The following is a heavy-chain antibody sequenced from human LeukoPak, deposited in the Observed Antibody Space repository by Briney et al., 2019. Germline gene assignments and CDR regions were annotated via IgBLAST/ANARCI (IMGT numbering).Heavy chain of an antibody. J-gene: IGHJ4*02. V-gene: IGHV1-69*05. CDR1: GYTFTSYG. CDR2: IIPIFGTA. D-gene: IGHD1-26*01. CDR3: ARVMYSGSYLPGY. Sequence: SVKVSCKASGYTFTSYGISWVRQAPGQGLEWMGGIIPIFGTANYAQKFQGRVTITTDESTSTAYMELSSLRSEDTAVYYCARVMYSGSYLPGYWGQGTLITVSS.